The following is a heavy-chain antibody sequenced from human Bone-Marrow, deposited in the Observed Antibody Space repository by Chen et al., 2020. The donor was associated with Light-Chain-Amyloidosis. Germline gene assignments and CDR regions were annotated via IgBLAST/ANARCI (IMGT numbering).Heavy chain of an antibody. CDR2: VSGSTVST. CDR1: GFNFSSFG. J-gene: IGHJ4*02. Sequence: EVQLVESGGGLVQPGGSLRLSCATSGFNFSSFGMSWVRQAPGKGLGWVSTVSGSTVSTYYAGAVKGRLIISRDNSKSTLYLQMNSLRAGDTAVYFCTRKGGYFDFWGQGSLVTVSS. V-gene: IGHV3-23*04. CDR3: TRKGGYFDF. D-gene: IGHD3-10*01.